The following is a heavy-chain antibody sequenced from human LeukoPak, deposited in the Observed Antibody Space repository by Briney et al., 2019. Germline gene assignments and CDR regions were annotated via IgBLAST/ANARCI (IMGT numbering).Heavy chain of an antibody. CDR3: ARDRGLVWFGELSRHDAFDI. Sequence: ASVKVSCKASGGTFSSYAVSWVRLTPGQGLEWLGWINPNSGGTNYAQKFQGRVTMTRDTSISTAYMELSRLRSDDTAVYYCARDRGLVWFGELSRHDAFDIWGQGTMVTVSS. J-gene: IGHJ3*02. CDR2: INPNSGGT. CDR1: GGTFSSYA. D-gene: IGHD3-10*01. V-gene: IGHV1-2*02.